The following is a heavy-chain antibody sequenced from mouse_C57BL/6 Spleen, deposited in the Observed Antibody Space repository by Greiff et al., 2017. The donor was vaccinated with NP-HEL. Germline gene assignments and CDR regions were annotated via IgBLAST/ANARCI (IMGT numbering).Heavy chain of an antibody. V-gene: IGHV1-77*01. J-gene: IGHJ2*01. CDR2: IGPGSGST. Sequence: QVQLQQSGAELVKPGASVQISCKASCYTFTDYYINWVKQRPGQGLEWIGKIGPGSGSTYYNEKFKGKATLTADKSSSTAYMQLSSLTSEDSAVYFCARYPYYYGSNPPYFDYWGQGTTLTVSS. CDR1: CYTFTDYY. D-gene: IGHD1-1*01. CDR3: ARYPYYYGSNPPYFDY.